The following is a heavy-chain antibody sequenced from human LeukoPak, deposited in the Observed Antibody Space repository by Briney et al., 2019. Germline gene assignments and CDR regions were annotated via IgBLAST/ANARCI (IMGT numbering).Heavy chain of an antibody. CDR1: GGSISSYY. J-gene: IGHJ6*03. CDR2: IYYSGST. V-gene: IGHV4-59*01. CDR3: ARRVLRYFDRNYYYYMDV. D-gene: IGHD3-9*01. Sequence: SETLSLTCTVSGGSISSYYWSWIRQPPGKGLEWIGYIYYSGSTNYNPSLKSRVTISVDTSKNQFSLKLSSVTAADTAVYYCARRVLRYFDRNYYYYMDVWGKGTTVTISS.